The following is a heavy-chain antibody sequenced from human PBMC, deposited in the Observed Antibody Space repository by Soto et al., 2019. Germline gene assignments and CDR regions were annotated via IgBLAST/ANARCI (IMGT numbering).Heavy chain of an antibody. V-gene: IGHV3-7*01. CDR3: ATIGHYSNWASFDY. Sequence: SLRLSCAASGFTFGLYWMGWVRQAPGKGLEWVANIKQDGSEKYYVDSVKGRFIISRNNAQNSLYLQMNSLRAEDTAVYYCATIGHYSNWASFDYWGQGTLVTVSS. D-gene: IGHD4-4*01. CDR2: IKQDGSEK. J-gene: IGHJ4*02. CDR1: GFTFGLYW.